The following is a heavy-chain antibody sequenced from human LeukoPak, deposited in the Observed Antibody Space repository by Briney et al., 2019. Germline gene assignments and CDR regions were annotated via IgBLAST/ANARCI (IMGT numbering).Heavy chain of an antibody. CDR2: IDYEGGTT. Sequence: GGSLRLTCAASGFTFSSYSMNWVRQVPGKGLVWVSRIDYEGGTTDYADSVEGRFTISRDNARNTLYLQMNSLRAEDTAIYYCARNNWGIDYWGLGTLVTVSS. CDR1: GFTFSSYS. CDR3: ARNNWGIDY. V-gene: IGHV3-74*01. J-gene: IGHJ4*01. D-gene: IGHD1/OR15-1a*01.